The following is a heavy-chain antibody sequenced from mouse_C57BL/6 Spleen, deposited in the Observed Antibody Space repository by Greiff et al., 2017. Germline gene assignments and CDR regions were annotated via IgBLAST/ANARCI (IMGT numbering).Heavy chain of an antibody. CDR2: IYPGDGDI. D-gene: IGHD1-1*01. CDR3: ARDSSSPFDY. V-gene: IGHV1-80*01. Sequence: VQLQQSGAELVKPGASVKISCKASGYAFSSYWMYWVQQTPGKGLEWIGPIYPGDGDINYNGTFKGQATLNAEKSSSTAYMQLSSLTSEDSSVYFCARDSSSPFDYWSQGTTLTVSS. CDR1: GYAFSSYW. J-gene: IGHJ2*01.